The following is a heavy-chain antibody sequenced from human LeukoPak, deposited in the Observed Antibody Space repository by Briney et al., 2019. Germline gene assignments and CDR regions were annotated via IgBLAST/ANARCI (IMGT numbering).Heavy chain of an antibody. D-gene: IGHD6-13*01. V-gene: IGHV3-30*02. Sequence: GGSLRLSCAASGFTFSSYGMHWVCQAPGKGLEWVAFIRYDGSNKYYADSVKGRFTISRDNSKNTLYLQMNSLRAEDTAVYYCARPPLEYSSSWYFYWGQGTLVTVSS. J-gene: IGHJ4*02. CDR1: GFTFSSYG. CDR2: IRYDGSNK. CDR3: ARPPLEYSSSWYFY.